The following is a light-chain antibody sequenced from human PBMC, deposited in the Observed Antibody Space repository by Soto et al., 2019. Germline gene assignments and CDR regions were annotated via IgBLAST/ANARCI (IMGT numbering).Light chain of an antibody. CDR2: WAS. Sequence: DIVLTQSPDSLAVSLGERATINCKSSQSVLSSSNNKNYLAWYQQRPGQPPKLLISWASTRESGVPDRFGGSGSGTDLTLTISSLQTEDVAVYYCQQYHSAPLTFGGGTKVEIK. J-gene: IGKJ4*01. CDR1: QSVLSSSNNKNY. V-gene: IGKV4-1*01. CDR3: QQYHSAPLT.